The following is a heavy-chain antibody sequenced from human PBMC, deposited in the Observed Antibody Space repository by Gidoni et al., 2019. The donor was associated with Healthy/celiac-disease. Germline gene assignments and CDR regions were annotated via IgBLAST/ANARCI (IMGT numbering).Heavy chain of an antibody. CDR3: ARGREGRWLRLHYYYGMDV. J-gene: IGHJ6*02. V-gene: IGHV4-61*02. D-gene: IGHD5-12*01. CDR1: GGSISSGSYY. Sequence: QVQLQESGPGLVKPSQTLSLTCTVSGGSISSGSYYWSWIRQPAGKGLEWIGRIYTSGSTNYNHSLKSRVTISVDTSKNQFSLKLSSVTAADTAVYYCARGREGRWLRLHYYYGMDVWGQGTTVTVSS. CDR2: IYTSGST.